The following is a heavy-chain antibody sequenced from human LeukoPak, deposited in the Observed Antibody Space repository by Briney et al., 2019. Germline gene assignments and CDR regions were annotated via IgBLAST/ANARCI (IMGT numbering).Heavy chain of an antibody. CDR2: IYPGDSDT. CDR1: GYSFTSYW. D-gene: IGHD2-8*02. V-gene: IGHV5-51*01. CDR3: XRLXRXXWXXXXXDP. Sequence: GESLKISCKGSGYSFTSYWIGWVRQMPGKGLEWMGIIYPGDSDTRYSPSFQGQVTISADKSISTAYLQWSSLKASDTAMYYCXRLXRXXWXXXXXDPWXXGTLVTVS. J-gene: IGHJ5*02.